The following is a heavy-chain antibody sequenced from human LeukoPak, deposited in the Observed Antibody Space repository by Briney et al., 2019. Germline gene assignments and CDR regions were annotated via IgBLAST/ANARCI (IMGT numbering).Heavy chain of an antibody. J-gene: IGHJ4*02. Sequence: SETLSLTCTVSGDSMSSNSYYWGWIRQPPGKGLEWIGSIYYSGSTYYNPSLTSRVTISVDTSKNQFSLKLSSVTAADTAVYYCARGGSVRTFDYWGQGTLVTVSS. CDR3: ARGGSVRTFDY. V-gene: IGHV4-39*07. D-gene: IGHD6-25*01. CDR1: GDSMSSNSYY. CDR2: IYYSGST.